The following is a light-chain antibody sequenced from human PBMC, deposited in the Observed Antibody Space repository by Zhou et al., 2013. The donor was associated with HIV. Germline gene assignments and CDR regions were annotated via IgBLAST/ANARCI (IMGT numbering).Light chain of an antibody. J-gene: IGLJ1*01. CDR2: DNT. CDR3: QSYDSSLRSYV. CDR1: APISGQVM. Sequence: QSVLTQPPSVSGAQGRGSPSPALGAAPISGQVMMYSGTSNFREQPPKLLIYDNTNRPSGVPDRFSGSKSATSASLAITGLQAEDEADYYCQSYDSSLRSYVFGTGTKVTVL. V-gene: IGLV1-40*01.